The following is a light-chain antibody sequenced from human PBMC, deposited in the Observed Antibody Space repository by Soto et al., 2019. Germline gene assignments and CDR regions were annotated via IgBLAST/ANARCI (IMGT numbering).Light chain of an antibody. CDR1: SSDVGAFDY. CDR3: SSYTTSITHV. Sequence: SALTQPASVSGSPGQSITISCTGSSSDVGAFDYVCWHQQHPGKAPKLLIFDVSSRPSGVSSRFSASKSGNTASLTISGLQAEDEADYYCSSYTTSITHVFGTGTKLTVL. J-gene: IGLJ1*01. CDR2: DVS. V-gene: IGLV2-14*03.